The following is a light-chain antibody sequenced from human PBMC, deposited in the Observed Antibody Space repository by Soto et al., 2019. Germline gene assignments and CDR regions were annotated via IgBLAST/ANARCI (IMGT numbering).Light chain of an antibody. V-gene: IGKV3-15*01. CDR2: VAS. CDR1: QSINAH. J-gene: IGKJ1*01. CDR3: QQNNTWLWT. Sequence: EVVMTQSPATLSVSPGERVTLSCRASQSINAHLAWYQQKPGQAPRLLIHVASTRATGIPARFSGSWFGTEFILTISSLLSEDFAVYYCQQNNTWLWTFGQGTKVDIQ.